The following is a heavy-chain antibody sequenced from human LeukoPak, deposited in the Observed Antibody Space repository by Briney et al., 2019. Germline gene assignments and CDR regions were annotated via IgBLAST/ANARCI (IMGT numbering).Heavy chain of an antibody. J-gene: IGHJ4*02. D-gene: IGHD6-19*01. CDR3: AKVSWLGTLPSYHFDS. V-gene: IGHV3-23*01. CDR1: GFTFSDHA. CDR2: IRGTGTTT. Sequence: PGGSLRLSCAASGFTFSDHAMSWVRQAPGKGLVWVSAIRGTGTTTFYAASVKGRFTISRDNSKNTADLQMNSLRAEDTAVYYCAKVSWLGTLPSYHFDSWGQGTQVTVSS.